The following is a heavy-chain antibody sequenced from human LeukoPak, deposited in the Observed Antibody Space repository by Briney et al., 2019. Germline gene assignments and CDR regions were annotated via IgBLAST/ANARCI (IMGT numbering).Heavy chain of an antibody. CDR3: AKIAAAGTMDY. Sequence: GGSLRLSCAASGFSFSSFSMNWVRQAPGKGLEWVSYISGGSSFTYYVDSVKGRFTISRDNAKNSLYLQMNGLRAEDTAVYYCAKIAAAGTMDYWGQGTLVTVSS. D-gene: IGHD6-13*01. V-gene: IGHV3-21*04. J-gene: IGHJ4*02. CDR2: ISGGSSFT. CDR1: GFSFSSFS.